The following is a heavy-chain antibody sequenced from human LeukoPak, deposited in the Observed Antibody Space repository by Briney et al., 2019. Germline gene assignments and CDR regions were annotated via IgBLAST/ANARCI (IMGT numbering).Heavy chain of an antibody. J-gene: IGHJ1*01. Sequence: GGSLRLSCAASGFTVSSDYMSWVRQAPGKGLEWVSVIYSGGNTYYADSVKGRFTISRDNSKNTLYLQMNSLRTEDTALYYCARDSQEFFQHWGQGTLVTVSS. CDR2: IYSGGNT. V-gene: IGHV3-53*05. CDR3: ARDSQEFFQH. CDR1: GFTVSSDY.